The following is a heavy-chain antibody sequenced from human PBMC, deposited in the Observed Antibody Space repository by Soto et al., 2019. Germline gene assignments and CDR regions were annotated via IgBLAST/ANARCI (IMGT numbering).Heavy chain of an antibody. CDR3: ARGNYDFWSGTHHYYYYGKDV. J-gene: IGHJ6*02. CDR2: IIPIFGTA. D-gene: IGHD3-3*01. CDR1: GGTFSSYA. Sequence: SVKVSCKASGGTFSSYAISWVRQAPGQGLEWMGGIIPIFGTANYAQKFQGRVTITADESTSTAYMELSSLRSEDTAVYYCARGNYDFWSGTHHYYYYGKDVWGQGTTVTVSS. V-gene: IGHV1-69*13.